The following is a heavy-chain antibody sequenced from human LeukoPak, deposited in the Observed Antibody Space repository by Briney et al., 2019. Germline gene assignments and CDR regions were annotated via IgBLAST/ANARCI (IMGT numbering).Heavy chain of an antibody. CDR3: PADLPVSMAHSFDY. J-gene: IGHJ4*02. Sequence: PGGSLRLSCAASGFTFSYAWMSWVRQAPGKGLEWVGRIKSKNDGGTTDYTSPVQGKFTISRDDSEDTLYLQMNSLKTEDTAVYYCPADLPVSMAHSFDYWGQGILVTVSS. CDR2: IKSKNDGGTT. CDR1: GFTFSYAW. V-gene: IGHV3-15*01. D-gene: IGHD6-6*01.